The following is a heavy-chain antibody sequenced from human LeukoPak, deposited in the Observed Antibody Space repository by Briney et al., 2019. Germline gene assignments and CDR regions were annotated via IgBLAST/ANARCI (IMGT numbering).Heavy chain of an antibody. J-gene: IGHJ4*02. CDR1: GYTFTGHY. CDR2: INPYSGGT. Sequence: ASVKVSCKASGYTFTGHYLRWVRQAPGQGPEWLGWINPYSGGTKFAQKFQGRVTMTRDTSISAAYLELTGLTSDDTAVYYCARGWGDGYRPDYWGQGTLVTVSS. CDR3: ARGWGDGYRPDY. V-gene: IGHV1-2*02. D-gene: IGHD5-24*01.